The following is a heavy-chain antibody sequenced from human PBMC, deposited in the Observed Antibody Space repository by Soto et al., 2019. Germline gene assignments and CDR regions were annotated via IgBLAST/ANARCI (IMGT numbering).Heavy chain of an antibody. CDR1: GYTLTELS. D-gene: IGHD2-15*01. J-gene: IGHJ5*02. Sequence: ASVKVSCKVSGYTLTELSMHWVRQAPGKGLEWIGGFDPEDGETIYAQKFQGRVTMTEDTSTDTAYMELSSLRSEDTAVYYCATNLRYCSGGSCYSGSWFDPWG. CDR2: FDPEDGET. CDR3: ATNLRYCSGGSCYSGSWFDP. V-gene: IGHV1-24*01.